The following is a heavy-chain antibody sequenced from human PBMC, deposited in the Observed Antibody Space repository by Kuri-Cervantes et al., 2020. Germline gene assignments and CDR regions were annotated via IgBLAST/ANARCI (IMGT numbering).Heavy chain of an antibody. CDR3: ARVASFNWFDP. D-gene: IGHD2-2*01. J-gene: IGHJ5*02. CDR2: FYYSGNT. CDR1: GASISSSSYY. Sequence: SETLSLTCAVSGASISSSSYYWGWIRQPPGKGLEWIGSFYYSGNTYYNPSLKSRVTISVDKSKNQFSLKLSSVTAADTAVYYCARVASFNWFDPWGQGTLVTVSS. V-gene: IGHV4-39*07.